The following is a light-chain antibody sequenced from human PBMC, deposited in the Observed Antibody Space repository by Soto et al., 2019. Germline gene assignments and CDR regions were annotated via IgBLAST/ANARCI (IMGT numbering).Light chain of an antibody. V-gene: IGKV1-39*01. CDR1: LNIRDF. CDR2: SAS. J-gene: IGKJ1*01. CDR3: QQTYGTPPT. Sequence: DIQMTQSASSLSASLGDRVSIPCRASLNIRDFLNWYQQKPGKAPELLISSASSLQSGVPSRFSGSGSGTDFTLTIGSLLREDFATYFCQQTYGTPPTFGQGTRVEI.